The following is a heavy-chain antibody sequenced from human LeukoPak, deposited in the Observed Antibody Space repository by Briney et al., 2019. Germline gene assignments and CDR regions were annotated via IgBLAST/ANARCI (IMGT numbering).Heavy chain of an antibody. CDR3: ARRVYNWNDDPAFDI. CDR2: INPNSGGT. V-gene: IGHV1-2*02. Sequence: ASVKVSCKASGYTFTGYYMHWVRQAPGQGLEWMGWINPNSGGTNYAQKFQGRVTMTRDTSISTAYLQWSSLKASDTAMYYCARRVYNWNDDPAFDIWGQGTLVTVSS. CDR1: GYTFTGYY. D-gene: IGHD1-20*01. J-gene: IGHJ3*02.